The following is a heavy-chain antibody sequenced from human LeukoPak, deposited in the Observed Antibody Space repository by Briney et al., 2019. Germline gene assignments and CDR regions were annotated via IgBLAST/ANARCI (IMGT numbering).Heavy chain of an antibody. Sequence: SVKVSCKASGYTFTSYAISWVRQAPGQGLEWMGGIIPIFGTANYAQKFQGRVTITTDESTSTAYMELSSLRSEDTAVYYCARVGPSAGAFDIWGQGTMVTVSS. J-gene: IGHJ3*02. CDR1: GYTFTSYA. D-gene: IGHD6-19*01. CDR3: ARVGPSAGAFDI. V-gene: IGHV1-69*05. CDR2: IIPIFGTA.